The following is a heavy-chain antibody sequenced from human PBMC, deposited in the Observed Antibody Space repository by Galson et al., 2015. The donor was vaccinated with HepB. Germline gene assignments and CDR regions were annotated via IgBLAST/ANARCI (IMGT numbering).Heavy chain of an antibody. D-gene: IGHD3-10*01. CDR3: AKDPLYFGESDY. Sequence: SLRLSCAAPGLTFSSHAMSWVRQAPGKGLEWVSAILSGGSTYYADSVKGRFTISRDNSRNTLYLQMNSLRAEDTALYYCAKDPLYFGESDYWGQGTLVTVSS. CDR2: ILSGGST. CDR1: GLTFSSHA. V-gene: IGHV3-23*01. J-gene: IGHJ4*02.